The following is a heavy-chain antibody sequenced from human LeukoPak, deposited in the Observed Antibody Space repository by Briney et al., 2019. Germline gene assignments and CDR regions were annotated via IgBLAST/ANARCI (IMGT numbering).Heavy chain of an antibody. Sequence: PGGPLRLSCAASGFTFSSYWMSWVRQAPGKGLEWVANIKQDGSEKYYVDSVKGRFTISRDSAKNSLYLQMNSLRAEDTAVYYCARDGDPGSYYPFDYWGQGTLVTVSS. J-gene: IGHJ4*02. CDR2: IKQDGSEK. CDR1: GFTFSSYW. D-gene: IGHD1-26*01. V-gene: IGHV3-7*01. CDR3: ARDGDPGSYYPFDY.